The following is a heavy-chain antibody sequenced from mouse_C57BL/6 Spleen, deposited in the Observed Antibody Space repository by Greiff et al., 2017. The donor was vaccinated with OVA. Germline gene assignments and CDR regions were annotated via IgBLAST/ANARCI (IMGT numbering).Heavy chain of an antibody. V-gene: IGHV1-18*01. Sequence: VQLKQSGPELVKPGASVKIPCKASGYTFTDYNMDWVKQSHGKSLEWIGDINPNNGGTIYNQKFKGKATLTVDKSSSTAYMELRSLTSEDTAVYYCARFTGTLYAMDYWGQGTSVTVSS. CDR1: GYTFTDYN. J-gene: IGHJ4*01. CDR2: INPNNGGT. CDR3: ARFTGTLYAMDY. D-gene: IGHD4-1*01.